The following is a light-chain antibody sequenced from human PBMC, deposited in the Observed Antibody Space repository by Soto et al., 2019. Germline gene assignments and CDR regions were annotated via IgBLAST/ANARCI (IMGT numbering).Light chain of an antibody. CDR2: GAS. J-gene: IGKJ1*01. CDR1: QRVSSD. CDR3: QQYNNWPWT. V-gene: IGKV3-15*01. Sequence: EIVMTQSPATLSVSPGERATLSCRASQRVSSDVAWYQQKPGQAPRLLIYGASTRATGIPARFSGSGSGTEFTLTINSLQSEDFALYYCQQYNNWPWTFGQGTKLEIK.